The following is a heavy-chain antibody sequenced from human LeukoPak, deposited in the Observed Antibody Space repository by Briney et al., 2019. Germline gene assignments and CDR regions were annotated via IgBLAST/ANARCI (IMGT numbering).Heavy chain of an antibody. V-gene: IGHV3-30-3*01. CDR2: ISYDGSNK. J-gene: IGHJ4*02. CDR3: ARLNLGYGYFLEATKRDY. D-gene: IGHD5-18*01. Sequence: GGSLRLSCAVSGFTFNSHAMHWVRQAPGKGLEWVAVISYDGSNKYYADSVKGRFTISRDNSKNTLHLQMNSLRAEDTAVYYCARLNLGYGYFLEATKRDYWGQGTLVTVSS. CDR1: GFTFNSHA.